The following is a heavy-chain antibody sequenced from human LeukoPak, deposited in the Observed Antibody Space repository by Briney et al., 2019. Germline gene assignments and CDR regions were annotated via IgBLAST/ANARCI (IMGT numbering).Heavy chain of an antibody. J-gene: IGHJ3*02. CDR2: IKQDGSEK. CDR3: ARRRRQLGDSFDI. CDR1: GFTFSNYW. D-gene: IGHD1-1*01. Sequence: GGSLRLSCAASGFTFSNYWMSWVRQAPGKGLEWVANIKQDGSEKYYVDSVRGRFTISRDNAKNSLYLQMNSLRAEDTAVYYCARRRRQLGDSFDIWGQGTMVTVSS. V-gene: IGHV3-7*01.